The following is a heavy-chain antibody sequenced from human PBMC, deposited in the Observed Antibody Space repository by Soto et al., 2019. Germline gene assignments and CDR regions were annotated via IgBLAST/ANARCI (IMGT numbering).Heavy chain of an antibody. CDR1: GGSINSSSYF. J-gene: IGHJ5*02. CDR3: ARHYSSGSRNWFDP. V-gene: IGHV4-39*01. D-gene: IGHD6-19*01. Sequence: SETLSLTCSVSGGSINSSSYFWGWVRQPPGKGLERIGSIYYSGSTYYNPSLRSRVTIPVDTSKNQFSLKLSSVTAADTAVFYCARHYSSGSRNWFDPWGQGTLVTVSS. CDR2: IYYSGST.